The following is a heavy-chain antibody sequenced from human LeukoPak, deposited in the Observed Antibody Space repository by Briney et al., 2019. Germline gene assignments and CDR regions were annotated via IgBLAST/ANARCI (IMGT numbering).Heavy chain of an antibody. D-gene: IGHD3-22*01. CDR3: AKGHYYDSSDSFDY. CDR1: GFTFSNYA. J-gene: IGHJ4*02. CDR2: ISGSGGSP. V-gene: IGHV3-23*01. Sequence: GGSLRVSCAASGFTFSNYAISWVRQAPGKGLEWVSAISGSGGSPYYADSVKGRFTISRDNSKNTLYLQMNSLRAEDTAVYYCAKGHYYDSSDSFDYWGQGALVSVSS.